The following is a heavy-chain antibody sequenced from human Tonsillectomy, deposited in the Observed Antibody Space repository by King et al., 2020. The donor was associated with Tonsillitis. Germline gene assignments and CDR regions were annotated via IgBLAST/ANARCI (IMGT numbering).Heavy chain of an antibody. D-gene: IGHD4-17*01. V-gene: IGHV3-30*02. CDR1: GFTFSSYG. CDR3: AKDEGDYGDFGKDFDY. CDR2: LRYDGSKT. Sequence: VQLVESGGGVVQPGGSLRLSCAASGFTFSSYGMHWVRQAPGKGREWVAFLRYDGSKTYYADFVKGRFTISRDNSKNTLNLQMNSLRPEDTAVYYCAKDEGDYGDFGKDFDYWGQGALVTVSS. J-gene: IGHJ4*02.